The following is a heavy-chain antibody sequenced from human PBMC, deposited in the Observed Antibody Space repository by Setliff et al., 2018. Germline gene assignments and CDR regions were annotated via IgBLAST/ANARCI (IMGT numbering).Heavy chain of an antibody. D-gene: IGHD2-21*02. V-gene: IGHV4-34*01. J-gene: IGHJ4*02. CDR1: GGSFSGYY. CDR2: IHHSGYT. CDR3: ARGGGYWSYFEF. Sequence: SETLSLTCAVYGGSFSGYYWSWIRQPPGKGLEWIGQIHHSGYTNYNPSLKSRVTISVDTSRDRFPLKLSSVTAADTAVYYCARGGGYWSYFEFWGQGSPVTVSS.